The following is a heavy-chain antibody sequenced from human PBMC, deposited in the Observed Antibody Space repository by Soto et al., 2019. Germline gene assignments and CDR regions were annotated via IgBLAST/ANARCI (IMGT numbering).Heavy chain of an antibody. D-gene: IGHD3-22*01. J-gene: IGHJ4*02. V-gene: IGHV4-30-2*01. Sequence: QLQLQESGSGLVKPSQTLSLTCAVSGGSISSGGYYWSWIRQPPGKGLEWIGYIYHSGSTYYNPSLKSRVTISVDRSKNQFSLKLSSVTAADTAVYYCASASGIDYYDSSGYFDYWGQGTLVTVSS. CDR1: GGSISSGGYY. CDR3: ASASGIDYYDSSGYFDY. CDR2: IYHSGST.